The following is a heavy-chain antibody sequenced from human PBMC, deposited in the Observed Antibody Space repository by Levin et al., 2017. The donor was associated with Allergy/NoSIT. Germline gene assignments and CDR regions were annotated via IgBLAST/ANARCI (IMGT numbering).Heavy chain of an antibody. J-gene: IGHJ4*02. V-gene: IGHV3-30*18. CDR3: AKLTTVVTLHDY. CDR1: GFTFSSYG. D-gene: IGHD4-23*01. CDR2: ISYDGSNK. Sequence: PGGSLRLSCAASGFTFSSYGMHWVRQAPGKGLEWVAVISYDGSNKYYADSVKGRFTISRDNSKNTLYLQMNSLRAEDTAVYYCAKLTTVVTLHDYWGQGTLVTVSS.